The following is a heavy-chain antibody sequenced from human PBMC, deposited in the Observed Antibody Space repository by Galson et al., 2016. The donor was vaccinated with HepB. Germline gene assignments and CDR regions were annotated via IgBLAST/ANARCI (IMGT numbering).Heavy chain of an antibody. V-gene: IGHV1-18*01. CDR3: ARDVQSRFDS. CDR1: GYTFTTSG. J-gene: IGHJ4*02. CDR2: ISTYSGNT. Sequence: SVKVSCKASGYTFTTSGISWVRRAPGQGLEWMGWISTYSGNTKYAQKFQGGLTLTTDSSTTTAYMELRSLRFDDTALYYCARDVQSRFDSWGQGTLVTVSS.